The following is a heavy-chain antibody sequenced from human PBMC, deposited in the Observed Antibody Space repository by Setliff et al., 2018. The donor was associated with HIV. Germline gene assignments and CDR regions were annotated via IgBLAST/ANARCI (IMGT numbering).Heavy chain of an antibody. J-gene: IGHJ6*04. D-gene: IGHD3-3*01. V-gene: IGHV1-69-2*01. CDR2: VDPDDGKT. CDR3: ATGTSKTWGITILMDV. CDR1: GYTFTDYY. Sequence: ASVKVSCKASGYTFTDYYIHWVQQAPGKGLEWMGRVDPDDGKTIYTEKFQGRVTITADTSTETSYMELSSLRSEDTAVYYCATGTSKTWGITILMDVWGKGTTVTVSS.